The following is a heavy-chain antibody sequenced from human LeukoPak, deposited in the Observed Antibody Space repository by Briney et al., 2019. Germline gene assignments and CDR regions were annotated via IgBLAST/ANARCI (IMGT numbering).Heavy chain of an antibody. Sequence: GGSLRLSCAASGFTFSSYWMHWVRQAPGKGLVWVSRINSDGSSTSYADSVKGRFTIARDNAKNTLYLQMISLRAEDTAVYYCARGPRYCRGGSCYSIDYWGQGTLVTVSS. V-gene: IGHV3-74*01. CDR3: ARGPRYCRGGSCYSIDY. J-gene: IGHJ4*02. CDR2: INSDGSST. D-gene: IGHD2-15*01. CDR1: GFTFSSYW.